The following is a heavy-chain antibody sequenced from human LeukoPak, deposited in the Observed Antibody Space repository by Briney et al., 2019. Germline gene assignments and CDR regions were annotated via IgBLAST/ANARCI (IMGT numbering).Heavy chain of an antibody. Sequence: GGSLRLSCAASGFTVSSNYMSWVRQAPGKGLEWVSVIYSGGSTYYADSVKGRFTISRDNSKNTLYLQMNSLRAEDTAVYYCARDRGDILTGRLDAFDIWGQGTMVTVSS. CDR3: ARDRGDILTGRLDAFDI. V-gene: IGHV3-66*01. CDR1: GFTVSSNY. CDR2: IYSGGST. J-gene: IGHJ3*02. D-gene: IGHD3-9*01.